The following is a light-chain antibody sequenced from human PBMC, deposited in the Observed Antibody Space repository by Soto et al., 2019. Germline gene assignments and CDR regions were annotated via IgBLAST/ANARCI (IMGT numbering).Light chain of an antibody. Sequence: QSALTQPASVSGSPGQSITISCTGTSSDVGGYNYVSWYQQHPGKAPKLMIYDVSNRPSGVSNRFSGAKSGNTASLTISGVQAEDEADYYCSSYTSSSIDYVFGTGTKVTVL. CDR3: SSYTSSSIDYV. CDR1: SSDVGGYNY. V-gene: IGLV2-14*01. J-gene: IGLJ1*01. CDR2: DVS.